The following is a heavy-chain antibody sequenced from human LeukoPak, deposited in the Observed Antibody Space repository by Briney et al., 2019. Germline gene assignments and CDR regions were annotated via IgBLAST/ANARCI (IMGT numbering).Heavy chain of an antibody. CDR1: GSTFSSYG. V-gene: IGHV3-30*02. Sequence: GGSLRLSCAASGSTFSSYGMHWVRQAPGKGLEWVAFIRYDGSKYYYADSVKGRFTISRDNSKNTLYLQMNSLRAEDTAVYYCAKVEYTSSWYGVGSLDYWGQGTLVTVSS. J-gene: IGHJ4*02. CDR3: AKVEYTSSWYGVGSLDY. CDR2: IRYDGSKY. D-gene: IGHD6-13*01.